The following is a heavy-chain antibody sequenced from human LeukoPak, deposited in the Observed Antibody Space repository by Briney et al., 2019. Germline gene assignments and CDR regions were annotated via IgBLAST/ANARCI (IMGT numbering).Heavy chain of an antibody. CDR3: ARNEGQQLAGYDAFDI. D-gene: IGHD6-13*01. Sequence: GASVKVSCKASGYTFTSYGISWVRQAPGQGLEWMGWISAYNGNTNYAQKLQGRVTMTTDTSTSTAYMELRSLRSDDTAVYYCARNEGQQLAGYDAFDIWGQGTMVTVSS. J-gene: IGHJ3*02. CDR1: GYTFTSYG. V-gene: IGHV1-18*01. CDR2: ISAYNGNT.